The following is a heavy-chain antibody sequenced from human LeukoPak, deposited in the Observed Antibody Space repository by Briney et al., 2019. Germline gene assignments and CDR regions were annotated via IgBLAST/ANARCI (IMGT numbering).Heavy chain of an antibody. Sequence: GGSLRLSCAASGFISSNYMSWARQAPGKGLEWVSVIYDGATTYYADSVKGRFTISRDNSKNTLYLQMNSLRADDTAVYYCARDTEVVPAADYWGQGTLVTVSS. V-gene: IGHV3-53*01. CDR1: GFISSNY. CDR3: ARDTEVVPAADY. D-gene: IGHD2-15*01. J-gene: IGHJ4*02. CDR2: IYDGATT.